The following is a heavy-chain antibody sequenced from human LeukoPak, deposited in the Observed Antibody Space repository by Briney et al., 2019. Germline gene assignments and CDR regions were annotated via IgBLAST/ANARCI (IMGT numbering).Heavy chain of an antibody. CDR1: GFTFGTYA. CDR2: ITGSGGST. V-gene: IGHV3-23*01. D-gene: IGHD3-22*01. J-gene: IGHJ6*02. Sequence: PGGSLRLSCAASGFTFGTYAMSWVRQAPGKGLDWVSSITGSGGSTYYADSVKGRFTISRDNSKNTLYLQMDSLRAEDTAVYYCAKRPDDSSGYHYDYYGMDVWGQGATVTVSS. CDR3: AKRPDDSSGYHYDYYGMDV.